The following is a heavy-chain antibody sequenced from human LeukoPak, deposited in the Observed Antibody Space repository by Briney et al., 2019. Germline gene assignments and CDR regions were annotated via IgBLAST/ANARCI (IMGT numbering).Heavy chain of an antibody. V-gene: IGHV1-46*01. CDR1: GYTFTSYY. Sequence: GASVKVSCKASGYTFTSYYMHWVRQAPGQGLEWMGIINPSGGSTSYAQKFQGRVTMTRDTSTSTVYMELSSLRSEDTAVYYCARFSSDFWSGYYAFDIWGQGTMVTVSS. J-gene: IGHJ3*02. CDR3: ARFSSDFWSGYYAFDI. CDR2: INPSGGST. D-gene: IGHD3-3*01.